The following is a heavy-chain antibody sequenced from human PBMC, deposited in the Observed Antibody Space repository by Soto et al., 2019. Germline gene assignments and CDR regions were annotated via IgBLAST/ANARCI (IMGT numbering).Heavy chain of an antibody. V-gene: IGHV3-23*01. CDR1: GFTFSGYA. D-gene: IGHD6-6*01. Sequence: TGGSLRLSCAASGFTFSGYAMSWVRQAPGKGLEWVSAISDSGGSTYYADSVKGRFTISRDNSKNTVYLQMNSLRAEDTAVYYCAKRVEYSSSTHYFDYWGQGTLVTVSS. CDR2: ISDSGGST. CDR3: AKRVEYSSSTHYFDY. J-gene: IGHJ4*02.